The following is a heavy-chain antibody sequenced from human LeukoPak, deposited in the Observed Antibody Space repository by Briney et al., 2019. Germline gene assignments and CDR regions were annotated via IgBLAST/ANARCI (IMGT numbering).Heavy chain of an antibody. CDR3: ARDYGYCSSTSCYGDAFDI. Sequence: TGVSLRLSCAASGFTFSSYEMNWVRQAPGKGLEWVSSISSSSSYIYYADSVKGRFTISRDNAKNSLDLQMNSLRAEDTAAYYCARDYGYCSSTSCYGDAFDIWGQGTMVTVSS. CDR2: ISSSSSYI. V-gene: IGHV3-21*01. J-gene: IGHJ3*02. CDR1: GFTFSSYE. D-gene: IGHD2-2*01.